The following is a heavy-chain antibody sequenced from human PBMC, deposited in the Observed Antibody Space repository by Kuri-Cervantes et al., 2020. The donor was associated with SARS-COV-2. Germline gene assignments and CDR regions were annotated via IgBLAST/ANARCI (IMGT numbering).Heavy chain of an antibody. V-gene: IGHV3-53*01. CDR2: IYSGGNT. CDR1: GFTVSTNY. CDR3: AKSMSIAAPASDY. J-gene: IGHJ4*02. Sequence: GGSLRLSCVISGFTVSTNYMTWVRQAPGKGLEWVSTIYSGGNTFYADSVKGRFTISRDNSKNTLYLQMNSLRADDTAVYYCAKSMSIAAPASDYWGQGTLVTVSS. D-gene: IGHD6-13*01.